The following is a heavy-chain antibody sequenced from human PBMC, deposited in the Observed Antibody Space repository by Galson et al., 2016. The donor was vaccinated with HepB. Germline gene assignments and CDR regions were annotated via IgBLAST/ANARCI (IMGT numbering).Heavy chain of an antibody. Sequence: SVKVSCKASGGTFSRYAISWVRQAPGQGLEWMGGIIPIFGTANYAQKFQGRVTITADESTNTVYIKLSSLRSEDTAVYYCAREGGWEVHLYCFNSWGQGTLVTVSS. CDR3: AREGGWEVHLYCFNS. CDR1: GGTFSRYA. CDR2: IIPIFGTA. V-gene: IGHV1-69*13. D-gene: IGHD1-26*01. J-gene: IGHJ4*02.